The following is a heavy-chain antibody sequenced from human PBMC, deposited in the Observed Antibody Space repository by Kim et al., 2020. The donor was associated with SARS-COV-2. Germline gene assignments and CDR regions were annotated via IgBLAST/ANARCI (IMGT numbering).Heavy chain of an antibody. CDR2: ISSSADTI. CDR3: ARVGPCYYDHSSTSGFDL. D-gene: IGHD3-22*01. J-gene: IGHJ5*02. Sequence: GGSLRLSCAASGFTFSNYEMNWVRQAPGEGLQWVSSISSSADTIYYADSVRGRFTISRDNAKNSLYLHMNSLRAEDTALYYCARVGPCYYDHSSTSGFDLWGQGTLVTVSS. CDR1: GFTFSNYE. V-gene: IGHV3-48*03.